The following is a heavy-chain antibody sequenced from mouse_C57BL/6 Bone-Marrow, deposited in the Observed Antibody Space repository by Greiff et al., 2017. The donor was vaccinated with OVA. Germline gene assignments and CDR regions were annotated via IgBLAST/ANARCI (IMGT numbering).Heavy chain of an antibody. CDR2: ISDGGSYT. V-gene: IGHV5-4*03. CDR1: GFTFSSYA. CDR3: ARDLGAMDY. Sequence: EVKLVESGGGLVKPGGSLKLSCAASGFTFSSYAMSWVRQTPDKRLEWVATISDGGSYTYYPDNVKGRFTISRDNAKNNLYLQMSHLKSEDTAMYYCARDLGAMDYWGQGTSVTVSS. J-gene: IGHJ4*01.